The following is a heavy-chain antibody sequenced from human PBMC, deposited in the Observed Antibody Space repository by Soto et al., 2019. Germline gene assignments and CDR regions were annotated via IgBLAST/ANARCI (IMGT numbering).Heavy chain of an antibody. CDR3: ARDPHPYSSGWFLPPSGDY. D-gene: IGHD6-19*01. J-gene: IGHJ4*02. V-gene: IGHV1-69*12. CDR2: IIPIFGTA. CDR1: GGTFSSYA. Sequence: QVQLVQSGAEVKKPGSSVKVSCKASGGTFSSYAISWVRQAPGQGLEWMGGIIPIFGTANYAQKFQGRVTITADESTSTAYMELSSLRSEDTAVYYCARDPHPYSSGWFLPPSGDYWGQGTLVTVSS.